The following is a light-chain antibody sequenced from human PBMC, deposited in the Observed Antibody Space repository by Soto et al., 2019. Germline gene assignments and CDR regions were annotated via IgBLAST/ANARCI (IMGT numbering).Light chain of an antibody. CDR1: QSVGSY. CDR2: DAS. J-gene: IGKJ2*01. V-gene: IGKV3-11*01. Sequence: EIVLTQSPATLSLSPGQRATLSCRASQSVGSYLAWYQQKPGQAPRLLIYDASTRATGIPDRFSGSGSGTDFTLTISSLEPEDVAVYYCQQRSNWPRTFGQGTKLEIK. CDR3: QQRSNWPRT.